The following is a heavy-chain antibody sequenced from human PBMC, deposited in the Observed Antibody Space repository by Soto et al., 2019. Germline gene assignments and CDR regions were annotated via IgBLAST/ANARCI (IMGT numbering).Heavy chain of an antibody. CDR3: AKALSNYYYYYGMDV. Sequence: GGSLRLSCAASGFTFDDYAMHWVRQAPGKGLEWVSLISWDGGSTYYADSVKGRFTISRDNSKNSLYLQMNSLRAEDTALYYCAKALSNYYYYYGMDVWGQGTTVTVSS. J-gene: IGHJ6*02. V-gene: IGHV3-43D*03. CDR1: GFTFDDYA. CDR2: ISWDGGST. D-gene: IGHD4-4*01.